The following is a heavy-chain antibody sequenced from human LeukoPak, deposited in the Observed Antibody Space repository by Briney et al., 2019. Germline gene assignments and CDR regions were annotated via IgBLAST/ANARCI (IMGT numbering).Heavy chain of an antibody. V-gene: IGHV3-23*01. J-gene: IGHJ4*02. CDR2: IGFGDDSA. D-gene: IGHD3-9*01. CDR1: GFTFNNYA. CDR3: ADTEVTGQNFDH. Sequence: GGSLRLSCAASGFTFNNYAMSWVRQAPGKGLEWVSTIGFGDDSAYYADSVKGRFTISRDNSKNTLYLQMNSLRAEDTAVYYCADTEVTGQNFDHWGQGTLVTVSS.